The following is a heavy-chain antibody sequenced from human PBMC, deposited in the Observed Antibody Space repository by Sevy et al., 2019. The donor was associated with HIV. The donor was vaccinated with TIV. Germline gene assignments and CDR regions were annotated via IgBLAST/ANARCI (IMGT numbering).Heavy chain of an antibody. CDR2: ISDDSST. D-gene: IGHD5-12*01. CDR3: AKEGWLRLYYYGMDV. V-gene: IGHV3-23*01. Sequence: GGSLRLSCAASGFTFSNYGMHWVRQAPGKGLEWVSVISDDSSTFYADSVKGRFTISRDNSQNTMYLQMNSLRAEDTAVYYCAKEGWLRLYYYGMDVWGQGTTVTVSS. CDR1: GFTFSNYG. J-gene: IGHJ6*02.